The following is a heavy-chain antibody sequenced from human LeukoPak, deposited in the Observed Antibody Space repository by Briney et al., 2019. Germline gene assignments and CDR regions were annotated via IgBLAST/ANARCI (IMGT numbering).Heavy chain of an antibody. CDR3: ARVQGGGFRTADF. J-gene: IGHJ4*02. CDR2: ISSSSSYI. Sequence: GGSLRLSCAASGFTFSTYNMNWVRQAPGKGLEWVSSISSSSSYIYYADSVKGRFTISRDNAKNSLYLQMNSLRGEDTAIYYCARVQGGGFRTADFWGQGTVVTVSS. CDR1: GFTFSTYN. D-gene: IGHD3-10*01. V-gene: IGHV3-21*01.